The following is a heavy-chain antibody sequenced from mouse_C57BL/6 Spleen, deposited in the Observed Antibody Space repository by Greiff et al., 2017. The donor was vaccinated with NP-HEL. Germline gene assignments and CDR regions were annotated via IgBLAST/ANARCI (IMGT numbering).Heavy chain of an antibody. CDR3: ARDPYYGSSYEGAMDY. V-gene: IGHV5-4*01. CDR2: ISDGGSYT. Sequence: EVQVVESGGGLVKPGGSLKLSCAASGFTFSSYAMSWVRQTPEKRLEWVATISDGGSYTYYPDNVKGRFTISRDNAKNNLYLQMSHLKSEDTAMYYCARDPYYGSSYEGAMDYWGQGTSVTVSS. CDR1: GFTFSSYA. J-gene: IGHJ4*01. D-gene: IGHD1-1*01.